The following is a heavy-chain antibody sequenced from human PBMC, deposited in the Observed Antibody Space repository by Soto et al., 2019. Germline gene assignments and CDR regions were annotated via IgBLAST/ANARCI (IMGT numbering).Heavy chain of an antibody. CDR1: GFTFSSYA. D-gene: IGHD6-13*01. CDR2: ISGSGGST. V-gene: IGHV3-23*01. J-gene: IGHJ4*02. CDR3: AKGSSWYVDFDY. Sequence: GSLRLSCAASGFTFSSYAMSWVRQAPGKGLEWVSAISGSGGSTYYADSVKGRFTISRDNSKNTLYLQMNSLRAEDTAVYYCAKGSSWYVDFDYWGQGTLVTVSS.